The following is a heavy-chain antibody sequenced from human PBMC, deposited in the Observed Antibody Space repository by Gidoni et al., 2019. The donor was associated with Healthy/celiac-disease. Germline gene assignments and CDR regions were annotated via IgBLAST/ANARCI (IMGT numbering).Heavy chain of an antibody. CDR3: AKEYCSGGSCYDLFDY. D-gene: IGHD2-15*01. CDR1: GFTFSSYG. Sequence: QVQLVESVGGVVQPGRSMRLSCASSGFTFSSYGMHLVRQAPGKELEWVAVISYDGSNKYYADAVKGRFTISRDNSKNTLYLQMNSLRAEDTAVYYCAKEYCSGGSCYDLFDYWGQGTLVTVSS. CDR2: ISYDGSNK. V-gene: IGHV3-30*18. J-gene: IGHJ4*02.